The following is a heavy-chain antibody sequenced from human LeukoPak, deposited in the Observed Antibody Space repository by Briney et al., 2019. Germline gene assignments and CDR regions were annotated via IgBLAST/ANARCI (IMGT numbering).Heavy chain of an antibody. J-gene: IGHJ4*02. CDR1: GYTFTGYY. CDR3: ARDSLDYYDSSGYPDY. Sequence: ASVKVSYKASGYTFTGYYMHWVRRAPGQGLEWMGWINPNSGGTNYAQKFQGRVTMTRDTSISTAYMELSRLRSDDTAVYYCARDSLDYYDSSGYPDYWGQGTLVTVSS. CDR2: INPNSGGT. V-gene: IGHV1-2*02. D-gene: IGHD3-22*01.